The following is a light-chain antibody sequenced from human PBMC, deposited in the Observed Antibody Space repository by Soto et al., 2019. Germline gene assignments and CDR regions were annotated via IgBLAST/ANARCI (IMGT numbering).Light chain of an antibody. J-gene: IGKJ2*01. CDR1: QSVRNY. CDR2: DAS. Sequence: EIVLTQSPATLSLSPGDRATLSCRASQSVRNYLAWYQQKPGHAPRLLIYDASSRAIGIPARFSGSGSGTDFTVTISSLEPEDFAVYYCQQRNNWPPGFSFGQGTKVEIK. CDR3: QQRNNWPPGFS. V-gene: IGKV3-11*01.